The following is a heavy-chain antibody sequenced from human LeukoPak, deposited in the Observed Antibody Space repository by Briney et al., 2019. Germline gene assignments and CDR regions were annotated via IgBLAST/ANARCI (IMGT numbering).Heavy chain of an antibody. CDR2: INEESREK. CDR3: ARDHGYDS. CDR1: GFSFTSYW. Sequence: GGSLCLSRAASGFSFTSYWMIWVRQAPGKGLEWVANINEESREKKYVDSVRGRFTISRDNVKNSLFLQMNSLTVDDTAVYYCARDHGYDSWGQGTLVTVSS. J-gene: IGHJ5*01. D-gene: IGHD5-18*01. V-gene: IGHV3-7*05.